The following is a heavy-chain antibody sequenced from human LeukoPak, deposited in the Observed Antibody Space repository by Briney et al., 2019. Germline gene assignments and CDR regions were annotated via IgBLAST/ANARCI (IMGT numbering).Heavy chain of an antibody. CDR2: IWYDGSKQ. D-gene: IGHD6-19*01. Sequence: PGKSLRLSCAASGFTFRSHGMHWVRQAPGKGLEWVAFIWYDGSKQYYADSVKGRLTISRDNSRNTLYLQMNSLGVEDTAVYYCARAVAGSDWIKFDYWGQGILVTVSS. V-gene: IGHV3-33*01. J-gene: IGHJ4*02. CDR3: ARAVAGSDWIKFDY. CDR1: GFTFRSHG.